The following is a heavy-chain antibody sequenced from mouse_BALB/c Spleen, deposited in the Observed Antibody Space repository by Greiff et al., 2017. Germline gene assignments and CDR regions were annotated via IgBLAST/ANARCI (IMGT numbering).Heavy chain of an antibody. CDR1: GFTFSSYA. Sequence: VQLKESGGGLVKPGGSLKLSCAASGFTFSSYAMSWVRQSPEKRLEWVAEISSGGSYTYYPDTVTGRFTISRDNAKNTLYLEMSSLRSEDTAMYYCARRKAAYGMDYWGQGTSVTVSS. J-gene: IGHJ4*01. CDR3: ARRKAAYGMDY. V-gene: IGHV5-9-4*01. CDR2: ISSGGSYT.